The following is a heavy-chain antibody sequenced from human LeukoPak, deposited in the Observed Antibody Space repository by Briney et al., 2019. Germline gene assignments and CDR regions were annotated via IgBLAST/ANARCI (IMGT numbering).Heavy chain of an antibody. V-gene: IGHV4-34*01. CDR3: ARHSHYDFWSGYSYYFDY. CDR2: INHSGST. Sequence: SETLSLTCAVYGGSFSGYYWSWIRQPPGKGLEWIGEINHSGSTNYNPSLKSRVTISVDTSKNQFSLKLSSVTAADTAVYYCARHSHYDFWSGYSYYFDYWGQGTLVTVSS. J-gene: IGHJ4*02. D-gene: IGHD3-3*01. CDR1: GGSFSGYY.